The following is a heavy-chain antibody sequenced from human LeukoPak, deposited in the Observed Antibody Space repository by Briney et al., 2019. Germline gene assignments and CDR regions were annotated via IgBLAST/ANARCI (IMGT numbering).Heavy chain of an antibody. CDR1: GFSFSFSN. V-gene: IGHV3-21*03. Sequence: PGGSLRLSCAASGFSFSFSNMNWVRQAPGKGLEWVSYISSTNGHTYYADSVNGRFTISRDTAKNSLYLQMNSLRAEDTAIYFCARDRDSSGLYGGADLWGQGVLVTVSA. D-gene: IGHD6-19*01. J-gene: IGHJ5*02. CDR3: ARDRDSSGLYGGADL. CDR2: ISSTNGHT.